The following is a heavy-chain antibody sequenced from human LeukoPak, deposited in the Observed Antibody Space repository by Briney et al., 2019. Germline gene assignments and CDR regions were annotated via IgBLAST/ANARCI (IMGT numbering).Heavy chain of an antibody. CDR2: IWYDGSNK. V-gene: IGHV3-33*06. Sequence: GGSLRLSXAASGFTFSSYGMHWVRQAPGKGLEWVAVIWYDGSNKYYADSVKGRFTISRDNSKNTLYLQMNSLRAEDTAVYYCAKDPKSYYYMDVWGKGTTVTVSS. CDR3: AKDPKSYYYMDV. CDR1: GFTFSSYG. J-gene: IGHJ6*03.